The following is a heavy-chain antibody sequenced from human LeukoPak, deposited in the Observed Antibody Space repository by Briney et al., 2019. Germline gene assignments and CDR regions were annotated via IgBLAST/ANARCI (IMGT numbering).Heavy chain of an antibody. CDR2: ISDDGSST. D-gene: IGHD1-26*01. CDR3: ARDLVGGFDP. Sequence: PGGSLRLSCAASGFTFNSYWMHWVRHVPGKGLVWVSRISDDGSSTSYADSVKGRFTISRDNTKNTLYLQMNSLRAEDTAVYHCARDLVGGFDPWGQGTPVIVSS. V-gene: IGHV3-74*01. CDR1: GFTFNSYW. J-gene: IGHJ5*02.